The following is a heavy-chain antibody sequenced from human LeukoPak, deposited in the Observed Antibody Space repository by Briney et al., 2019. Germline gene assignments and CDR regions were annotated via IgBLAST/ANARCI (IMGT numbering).Heavy chain of an antibody. D-gene: IGHD5-18*01. CDR2: IYYSGST. Sequence: SDSLSLIHTFCGRSISRYYWSWIRQPPGKGLEWIGYIYYSGSTNYNPSLESRVTISVDTSKNQFCLKLSSVTAADTAVYYCARSGVYGGYSYDNWGQGTLVTVSS. V-gene: IGHV4-59*07. J-gene: IGHJ4*02. CDR3: ARSGVYGGYSYDN. CDR1: GRSISRYY.